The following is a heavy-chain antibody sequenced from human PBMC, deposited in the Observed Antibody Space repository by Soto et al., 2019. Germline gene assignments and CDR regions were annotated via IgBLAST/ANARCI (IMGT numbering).Heavy chain of an antibody. CDR1: AYTLSNYG. Sequence: QAQLVQSGAEMKKPGASVKVSCKASAYTLSNYGISWVRQAPGQGLEWMGWSSTYNGNTKYAKKFQGRVTMTTDTSTSTAYMELRSLRSDDTAVYYCVRDHHDFSSDYHYYHMDVWGKGTTVTVSS. J-gene: IGHJ6*03. D-gene: IGHD3-3*01. CDR2: SSTYNGNT. CDR3: VRDHHDFSSDYHYYHMDV. V-gene: IGHV1-18*01.